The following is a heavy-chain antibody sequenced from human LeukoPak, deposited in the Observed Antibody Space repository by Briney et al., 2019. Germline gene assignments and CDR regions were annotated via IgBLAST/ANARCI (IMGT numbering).Heavy chain of an antibody. D-gene: IGHD2-15*01. CDR3: TRGISCSGGSCYLDY. J-gene: IGHJ4*02. Sequence: ASVKVSCKASGYTFTSYDMNWVRQAPGQGLEWMGWINTNTGNPIYAQDFTGRFVFSLDTSVSTAYLQISSLKTKDTAVYYCTRGISCSGGSCYLDYWGQGTLVTVSS. V-gene: IGHV7-4-1*02. CDR1: GYTFTSYD. CDR2: INTNTGNP.